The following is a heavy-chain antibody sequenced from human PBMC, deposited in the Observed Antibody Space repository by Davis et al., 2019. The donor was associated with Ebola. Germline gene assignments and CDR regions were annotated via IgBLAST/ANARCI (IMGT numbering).Heavy chain of an antibody. J-gene: IGHJ4*02. CDR2: MYYRGNT. CDR3: ARHHGGNSGYDLDY. V-gene: IGHV4-39*01. Sequence: MPSETLSLTCTVSGGPISSADYYWGWIRQPPGKGLEWIGTMYYRGNTYHNPSLKSRVTISVDRSKNQFSLKLSSVTAADTAVYYCARHHGGNSGYDLDYWGQGTLVTVSS. CDR1: GGPISSADYY. D-gene: IGHD5-12*01.